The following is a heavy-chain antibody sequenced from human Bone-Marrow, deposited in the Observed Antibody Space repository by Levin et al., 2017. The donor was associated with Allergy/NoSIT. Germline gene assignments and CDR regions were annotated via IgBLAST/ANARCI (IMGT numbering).Heavy chain of an antibody. CDR1: GLSFSNYD. CDR2: ISGGSSRI. V-gene: IGHV3-21*06. CDR3: ASWAMFYYDGSDFDYFYYGMDV. D-gene: IGHD3-16*01. J-gene: IGHJ6*02. Sequence: GESLKISCAASGLSFSNYDMNWVRPAPGKGLEWVSSISGGSSRIYYADSVKGRFTISRDNAKNSLYLQMNSLRVEDTAVYYCASWAMFYYDGSDFDYFYYGMDVWGQGTTVTVSS.